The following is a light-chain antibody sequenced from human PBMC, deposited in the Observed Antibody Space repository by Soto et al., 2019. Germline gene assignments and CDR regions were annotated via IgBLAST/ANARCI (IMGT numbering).Light chain of an antibody. CDR2: DVS. J-gene: IGLJ2*01. Sequence: QSALTQPASVSGSPGRSITISCTGTNNDVGGYNYVSWFQHHPGKAPKLMIYDVSNRPSGVSNRFSGSKSGNTASLTISGLQAEDEADYHCSSYTSSSTVVFGGGTKVTV. V-gene: IGLV2-14*03. CDR1: NNDVGGYNY. CDR3: SSYTSSSTVV.